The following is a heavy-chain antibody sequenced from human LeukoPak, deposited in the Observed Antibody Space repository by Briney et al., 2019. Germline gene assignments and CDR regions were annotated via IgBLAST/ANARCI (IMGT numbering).Heavy chain of an antibody. J-gene: IGHJ6*03. Sequence: SETLSLTCTVSGGSISGYYWTWIRQPPGKGLEWIGNVDYSGSTNFHPSLKSRVIVSLDMSKNKFSLNLTSVTAADTAVYYCARDFDSSGYGDFYFYMDVWGKGTTVTISS. CDR2: VDYSGST. V-gene: IGHV4-59*01. D-gene: IGHD3-22*01. CDR1: GGSISGYY. CDR3: ARDFDSSGYGDFYFYMDV.